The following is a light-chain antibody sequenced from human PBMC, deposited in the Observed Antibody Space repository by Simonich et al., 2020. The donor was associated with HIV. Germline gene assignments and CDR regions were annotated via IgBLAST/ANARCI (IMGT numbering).Light chain of an antibody. CDR2: KAS. CDR3: QQYNSYSQM. Sequence: DIQMTQSPSTLSASVGDRVTITCRSSQSISSWLAWYQQKPGKAPKLLIYKASSLQSGVPSRFSGSASGTEFTLTISSLQPDDFATYYCQQYNSYSQMFGQGTKVEIK. CDR1: QSISSW. V-gene: IGKV1-5*03. J-gene: IGKJ1*01.